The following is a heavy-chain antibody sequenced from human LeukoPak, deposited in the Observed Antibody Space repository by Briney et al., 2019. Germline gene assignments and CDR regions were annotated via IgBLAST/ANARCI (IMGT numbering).Heavy chain of an antibody. CDR3: AKRQGNYGASGSVDY. CDR2: ISGSGGST. Sequence: GGSLRLSCAASGFTFSSYAMSWVRQAPGKGLEWVSAISGSGGSTYYADSVKGRFTISRDNSKNTLYLQINSLRAEDTAVYYCAKRQGNYGASGSVDYWGQGTLVTVSS. CDR1: GFTFSSYA. D-gene: IGHD4/OR15-4a*01. J-gene: IGHJ4*02. V-gene: IGHV3-23*01.